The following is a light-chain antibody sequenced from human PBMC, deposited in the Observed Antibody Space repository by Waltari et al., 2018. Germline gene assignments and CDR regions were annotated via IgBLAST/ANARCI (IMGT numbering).Light chain of an antibody. Sequence: SYELTQPSSMSVSPGQTAQITCSGNLFEKQYCYWYQQKPGQAPILVIFKDNERPSGIPERFSGSSSGTTVTLTISGVQAEDEADYYCQSADSSGPSVVFGGGTKLT. CDR2: KDN. V-gene: IGLV3-25*03. CDR3: QSADSSGPSVV. CDR1: LFEKQY. J-gene: IGLJ2*01.